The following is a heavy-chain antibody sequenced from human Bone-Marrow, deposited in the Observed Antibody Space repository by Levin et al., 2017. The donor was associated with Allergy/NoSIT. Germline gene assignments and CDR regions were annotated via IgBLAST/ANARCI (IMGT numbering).Heavy chain of an antibody. Sequence: GSLRLSCTVSGGSISSNYWSWIRQPPGQGLEWIGYIYYTGSTNYNPSLKSRVTMSVDTSRNQFSLKLSSVTAADTALYYCMGGRGWLPDYWGQGTLVTVSS. J-gene: IGHJ4*02. D-gene: IGHD5-12*01. CDR1: GGSISSNY. V-gene: IGHV4-59*03. CDR3: MGGRGWLPDY. CDR2: IYYTGST.